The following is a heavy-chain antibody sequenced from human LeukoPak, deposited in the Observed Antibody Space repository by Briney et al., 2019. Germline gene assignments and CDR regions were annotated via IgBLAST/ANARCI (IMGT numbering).Heavy chain of an antibody. Sequence: SETLSLTCTVSGGSISSGGYYWSWIRQHPGKGLEWIGYIYYSGSTYYNSSLKSRVTISVDTSKNQFSLKLSSVTAADTAVYYCARENYDSSGYYDWGQGTLVTVSS. CDR1: GGSISSGGYY. D-gene: IGHD3-22*01. J-gene: IGHJ4*02. V-gene: IGHV4-31*03. CDR2: IYYSGST. CDR3: ARENYDSSGYYD.